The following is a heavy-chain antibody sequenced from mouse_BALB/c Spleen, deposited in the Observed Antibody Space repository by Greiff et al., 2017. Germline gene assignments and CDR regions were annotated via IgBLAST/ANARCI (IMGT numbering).Heavy chain of an antibody. Sequence: EVQLVESGPGLVKPSQSLSLTCTVTGYSITSDYAWNWIRQFPGNKLEWMGYISYSGSTSYNPSLKSRISITRDTSKNQFFLQLNSVTTEDTATYYCAREETTTYPYYYAMDYWGQGTSVTVSS. CDR3: AREETTTYPYYYAMDY. V-gene: IGHV3-2*02. CDR1: GYSITSDYA. CDR2: ISYSGST. D-gene: IGHD1-1*01. J-gene: IGHJ4*01.